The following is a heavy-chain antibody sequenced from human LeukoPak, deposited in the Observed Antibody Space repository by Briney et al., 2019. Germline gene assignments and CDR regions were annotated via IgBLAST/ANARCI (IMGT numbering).Heavy chain of an antibody. CDR3: ARVSPGDDYVWGSYRYYFDY. J-gene: IGHJ4*02. V-gene: IGHV1-2*06. Sequence: ASVKVSCKASGYTFTGYYMHWVRQTPGQGLEWMGRINPNSGGTNYAQKFQGRVTMTRDTSISTAYMELSRLRSDDTAVYYCARVSPGDDYVWGSYRYYFDYWGQGTLVTVSS. CDR1: GYTFTGYY. CDR2: INPNSGGT. D-gene: IGHD3-16*01.